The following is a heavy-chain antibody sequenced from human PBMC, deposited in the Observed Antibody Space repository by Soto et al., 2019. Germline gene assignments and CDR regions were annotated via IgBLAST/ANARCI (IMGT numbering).Heavy chain of an antibody. J-gene: IGHJ4*02. V-gene: IGHV4-39*01. CDR1: NDSIRSGTYY. D-gene: IGHD6-19*01. Sequence: SETLSLTRTVSNDSIRSGTYYWAWILHPPGRGLEWIGSLSYLVTTDYNPSLKSRVTISKEASKNQFSLKLTSMTAADTAVYYCATGRSDSGWYEEQFWGQGTLVIVSS. CDR2: LSYLVTT. CDR3: ATGRSDSGWYEEQF.